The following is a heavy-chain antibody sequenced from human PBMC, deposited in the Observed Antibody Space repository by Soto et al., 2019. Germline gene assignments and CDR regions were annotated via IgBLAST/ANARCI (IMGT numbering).Heavy chain of an antibody. CDR2: INHSGST. Sequence: KTSETLSLTCAVYGGSFSCYYWSWIRQPPGKGLEWIGEINHSGSTNYNPSLKSRVTISVDTSKNQFSLKLSSVTAADTAVYYCASRRGYSYGAFRFDPWGQGTLVTSPQ. D-gene: IGHD5-18*01. V-gene: IGHV4-34*01. J-gene: IGHJ5*02. CDR1: GGSFSCYY. CDR3: ASRRGYSYGAFRFDP.